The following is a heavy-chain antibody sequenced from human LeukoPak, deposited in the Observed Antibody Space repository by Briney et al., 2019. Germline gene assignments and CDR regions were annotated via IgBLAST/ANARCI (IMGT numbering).Heavy chain of an antibody. Sequence: GGSLRLSCAASGFTFSSYAMSWVRQAPGKGLEWVSPISSSGGSSFYADSVKGRFTISRDNSKNTLYLQMNSLRAEDTAVYYCARGRNYVAYWGQGTLVTVSS. J-gene: IGHJ4*02. CDR1: GFTFSSYA. V-gene: IGHV3-23*01. CDR3: ARGRNYVAY. CDR2: ISSSGGSS. D-gene: IGHD1-14*01.